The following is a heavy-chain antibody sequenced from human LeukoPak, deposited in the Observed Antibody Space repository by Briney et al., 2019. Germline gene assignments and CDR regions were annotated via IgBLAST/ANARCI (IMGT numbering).Heavy chain of an antibody. J-gene: IGHJ3*02. D-gene: IGHD2-21*02. CDR1: GGSISSGDYY. Sequence: SETLSLTCTVSGGSISSGDYYWSWIRQPPGKGLEWIGYIYYSGSTYYNPSLKSRVTISVDTSKNQFSLKLSSVTAADTAVYYCARGVLVVTATDAFDIWGQGTMVTVSS. CDR2: IYYSGST. CDR3: ARGVLVVTATDAFDI. V-gene: IGHV4-30-4*08.